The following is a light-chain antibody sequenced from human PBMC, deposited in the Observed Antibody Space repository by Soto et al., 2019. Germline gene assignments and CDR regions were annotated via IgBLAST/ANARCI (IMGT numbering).Light chain of an antibody. CDR1: QSISSW. CDR2: EAS. CDR3: QQYNSYSPRT. V-gene: IGKV1-5*03. J-gene: IGKJ1*01. Sequence: DIQMTQSPSTLSASVGDRVTITCRASQSISSWLAWYQQKPGKATKLLIYEASSLESGVPSRFSGSRSGTEFTLTISSLQPDDFATYYCQQYNSYSPRTFGQGTKVEIK.